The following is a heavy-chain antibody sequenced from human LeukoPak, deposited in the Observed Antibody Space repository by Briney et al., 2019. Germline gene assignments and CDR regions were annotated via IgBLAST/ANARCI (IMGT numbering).Heavy chain of an antibody. V-gene: IGHV1-3*03. Sequence: ASVKVSCKASGYTFTSYAMHWVRQAPGQRLEWMGWINAGNGNTKYSQEFQGRVTITRDTSASTAYMELSSLRSEDTAVYYCATLDSIPGIAAAGTMWGQGTLVTVSS. CDR1: GYTFTSYA. D-gene: IGHD6-13*01. CDR2: INAGNGNT. J-gene: IGHJ4*02. CDR3: ATLDSIPGIAAAGTM.